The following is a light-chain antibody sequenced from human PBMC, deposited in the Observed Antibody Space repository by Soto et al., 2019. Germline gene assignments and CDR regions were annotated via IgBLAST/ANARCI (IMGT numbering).Light chain of an antibody. CDR2: EVN. Sequence: QSVLTQPPSASGSPGPSVAISCTGTSSDVGGYNYVSWYQQHPGKAPKLMIYEVNKRPSGVPDRFSGSKSGNTASLTVSGLQAEDEADYYCSSYAGSSNVFGTGTKATVL. V-gene: IGLV2-8*01. J-gene: IGLJ1*01. CDR3: SSYAGSSNV. CDR1: SSDVGGYNY.